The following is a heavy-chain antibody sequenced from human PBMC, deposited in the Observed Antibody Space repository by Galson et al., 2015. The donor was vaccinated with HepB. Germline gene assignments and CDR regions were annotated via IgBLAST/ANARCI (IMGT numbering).Heavy chain of an antibody. Sequence: PALVKPTQTLTLTCTLSGFSLSSSGMCVSWIRQPPGKALEWLARIDWDDDKYYSTSLKTRLTISKDTSKNQVVLTMTNVDPVDTATFYCARSIAVAPQRNAYDFWGQGTMVTVSS. CDR1: GFSLSSSGMC. CDR3: ARSIAVAPQRNAYDF. D-gene: IGHD6-19*01. V-gene: IGHV2-70*11. J-gene: IGHJ3*01. CDR2: IDWDDDK.